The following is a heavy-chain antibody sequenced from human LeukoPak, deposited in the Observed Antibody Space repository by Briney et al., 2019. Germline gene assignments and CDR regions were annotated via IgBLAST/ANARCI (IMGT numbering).Heavy chain of an antibody. CDR2: INPNSGGT. V-gene: IGHV1-2*02. CDR1: GYIFTAHY. D-gene: IGHD5-18*01. Sequence: ASVEVSCKASGYIFTAHYMHWVRQAPGQGLGWMGWINPNSGGTNYGQTFEGRLTMTRDTSISTAYMELSRLRSDDTAVYYCARVVDAAISEGTSDNWGQGTLVTVSS. J-gene: IGHJ4*02. CDR3: ARVVDAAISEGTSDN.